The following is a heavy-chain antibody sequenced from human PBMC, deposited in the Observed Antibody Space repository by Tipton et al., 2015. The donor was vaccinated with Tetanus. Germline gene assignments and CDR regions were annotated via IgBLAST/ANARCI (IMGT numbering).Heavy chain of an antibody. D-gene: IGHD5/OR15-5a*01. Sequence: QLVQPGSAVKKPGESLRISCQASGYSFTSYWIAWVRQVPGKGLEWMGNIFPGDSDTKYSPSFRGQVTFSVDTSISTAYLQWGSLQASDTAIYYCARRQRSGDYYYYMSIWGKGTTVTVSS. J-gene: IGHJ6*03. CDR1: GYSFTSYW. V-gene: IGHV5-51*01. CDR3: ARRQRSGDYYYYMSI. CDR2: IFPGDSDT.